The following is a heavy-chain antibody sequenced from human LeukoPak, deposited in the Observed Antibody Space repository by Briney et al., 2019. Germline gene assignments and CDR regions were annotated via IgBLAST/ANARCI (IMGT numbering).Heavy chain of an antibody. Sequence: GGSLRLSCAASGFTFSGYGMHWVRQAPGKGLEWVAVISYDGHNEYYGDSVKGRFTISRGNSKNTVFLQMNSLRAEDTAVYYCAKGVGYGGMDVWGQGTTVTVSS. CDR1: GFTFSGYG. V-gene: IGHV3-30*18. CDR2: ISYDGHNE. CDR3: AKGVGYGGMDV. D-gene: IGHD2-8*01. J-gene: IGHJ6*02.